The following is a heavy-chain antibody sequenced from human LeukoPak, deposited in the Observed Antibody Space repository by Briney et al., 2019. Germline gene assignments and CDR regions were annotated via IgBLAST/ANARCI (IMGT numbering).Heavy chain of an antibody. D-gene: IGHD3-10*01. CDR3: ARVPGSGSYIGAFDI. Sequence: PSETLSLTCTVSGGSFSSYFWSWIRQPAGKGLEWIGRIYTSGSTNYNPSLKSRVTMSLDTSKNQFSLKLSSVTAADTAVYYCARVPGSGSYIGAFDIWGQGTMVTVSS. CDR1: GGSFSSYF. CDR2: IYTSGST. V-gene: IGHV4-4*07. J-gene: IGHJ3*02.